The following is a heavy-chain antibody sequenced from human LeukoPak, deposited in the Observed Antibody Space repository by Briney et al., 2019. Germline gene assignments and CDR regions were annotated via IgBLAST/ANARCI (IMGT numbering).Heavy chain of an antibody. CDR3: ARDGVRWELSSAFDI. D-gene: IGHD4-23*01. CDR2: ISAYNGNT. CDR1: GYTFTSYG. V-gene: IGHV1-18*01. Sequence: ASVKVSCKASGYTFTSYGISWVRQAPGQGLEWMGWISAYNGNTNYAQKLQGRVTMTTDTSTSTAYMDLRSLRSDDTAVYYCARDGVRWELSSAFDIWGQGTMVTVSS. J-gene: IGHJ3*02.